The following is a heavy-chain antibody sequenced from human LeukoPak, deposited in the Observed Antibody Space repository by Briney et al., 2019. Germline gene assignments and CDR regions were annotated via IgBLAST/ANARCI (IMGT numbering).Heavy chain of an antibody. CDR3: ARGLCGGDCYDY. V-gene: IGHV3-21*01. J-gene: IGHJ4*02. Sequence: GGSLRLSCAASGFTFSSYSMNWVRQAPGKGLEWVSSISSSSSYIYYADSVKGRFTISRDNAKNSLYLQMNSLRAEDTAVYYCARGLCGGDCYDYWGQGTLVTVSS. D-gene: IGHD2-21*01. CDR2: ISSSSSYI. CDR1: GFTFSSYS.